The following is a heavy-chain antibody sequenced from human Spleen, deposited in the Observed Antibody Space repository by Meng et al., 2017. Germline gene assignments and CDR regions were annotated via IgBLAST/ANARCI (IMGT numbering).Heavy chain of an antibody. D-gene: IGHD3-10*01. CDR2: IIPIFGTA. CDR3: ARSTPNYYGSGSYRNGLDY. J-gene: IGHJ4*02. CDR1: GGTFSSYA. V-gene: IGHV1-69*05. Sequence: SVKVSCKASGGTFSSYAISWVRQAPGQGLEWMGGIIPIFGTANYAQKFQGRVTITTDESTSTAYMELSSLRSEDTAVYYCARSTPNYYGSGSYRNGLDYCGQGTLVTVSS.